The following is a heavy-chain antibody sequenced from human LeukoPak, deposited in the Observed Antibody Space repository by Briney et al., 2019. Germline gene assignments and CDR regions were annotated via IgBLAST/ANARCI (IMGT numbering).Heavy chain of an antibody. CDR2: INHSGST. D-gene: IGHD2-2*01. Sequence: SETLSLTCAVYGGSFSGYYWSWIRQPPGKGLEWIGEINHSGSTSYNPSLKSRVTISVDTSKNQFSLKLTSVTAADTAVYYCARPGDCSSTTCSLYFQLWGQGTLVTVSS. V-gene: IGHV4-34*01. CDR1: GGSFSGYY. J-gene: IGHJ1*01. CDR3: ARPGDCSSTTCSLYFQL.